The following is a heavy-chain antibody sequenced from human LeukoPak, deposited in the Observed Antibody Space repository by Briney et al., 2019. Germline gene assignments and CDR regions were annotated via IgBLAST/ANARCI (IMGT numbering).Heavy chain of an antibody. Sequence: SETLSLTCAVYGGSFSGYYWSWIRQPPGKGLEWIGEINHSGSTNYNPSLKSRVTISVDTSKNQFSLKLSSVTAADTAVYYCARAMTTVTTGPGYWGQGTLVTVSS. CDR1: GGSFSGYY. J-gene: IGHJ4*02. D-gene: IGHD4-17*01. CDR2: INHSGST. CDR3: ARAMTTVTTGPGY. V-gene: IGHV4-34*01.